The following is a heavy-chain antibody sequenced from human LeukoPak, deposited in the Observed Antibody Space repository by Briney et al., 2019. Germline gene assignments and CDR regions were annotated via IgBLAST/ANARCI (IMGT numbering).Heavy chain of an antibody. CDR1: GCSFTSYW. Sequence: GESLKISCKGSGCSFTSYWIGWVRQMPGKGLEWMGIIYPGDSDTRYSPSFQGQVTISADKSINTAYLQWSSLKASDTAMYYCSSQYYGSGSFPFDYWGQGTLVTVSS. CDR3: SSQYYGSGSFPFDY. CDR2: IYPGDSDT. D-gene: IGHD3-10*01. V-gene: IGHV5-51*01. J-gene: IGHJ4*02.